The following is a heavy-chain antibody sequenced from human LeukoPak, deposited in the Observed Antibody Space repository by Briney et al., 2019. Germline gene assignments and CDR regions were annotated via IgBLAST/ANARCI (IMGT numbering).Heavy chain of an antibody. CDR1: GGSISNYY. J-gene: IGHJ4*02. Sequence: SETLSLTCTVSGGSISNYYWNWIRQPPGKGLEWIGYIQYSGSTNYAPSVKSRVTISADKSKNQSSLKLSSVTAADAAVYYCARGSDNSWENYFNYWGQGTLVTVSS. V-gene: IGHV4-59*01. D-gene: IGHD6-13*01. CDR2: IQYSGST. CDR3: ARGSDNSWENYFNY.